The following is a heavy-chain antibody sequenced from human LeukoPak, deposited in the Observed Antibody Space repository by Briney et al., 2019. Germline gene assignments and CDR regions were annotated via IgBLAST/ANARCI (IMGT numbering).Heavy chain of an antibody. D-gene: IGHD2-8*01. V-gene: IGHV3-7*01. J-gene: IGHJ4*02. CDR3: AIDTKGWNDY. Sequence: GGSLRLFCAASGFTFSSYWMTWVRQAPGKGLEWVANIKQDGSVKQYVGSVKGRFTISRDNAKNSLYLQMNSLRAEDTAVYYCAIDTKGWNDYWGQGTLVTVSS. CDR1: GFTFSSYW. CDR2: IKQDGSVK.